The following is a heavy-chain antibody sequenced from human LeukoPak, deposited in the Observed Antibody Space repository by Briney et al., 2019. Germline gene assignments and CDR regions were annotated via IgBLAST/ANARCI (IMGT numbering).Heavy chain of an antibody. CDR1: GGSISSYY. Sequence: SETLSLTCTVSGGSISSYYWSWIRQPPGKGLEWIGYIYYSGSTNYNPSLKSRVTISVDTSENQFSLKLSSVTAADTAVYYCARCTSYYYYYMDVWGKGTTVTVSS. CDR3: ARCTSYYYYYMDV. D-gene: IGHD2-2*01. J-gene: IGHJ6*03. V-gene: IGHV4-59*01. CDR2: IYYSGST.